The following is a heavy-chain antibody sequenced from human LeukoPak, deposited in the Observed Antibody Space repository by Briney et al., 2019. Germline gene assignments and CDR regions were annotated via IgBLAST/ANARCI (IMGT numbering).Heavy chain of an antibody. CDR1: GFTVSSNY. CDR3: ARGGDYAVFDY. Sequence: PGGSLRLSCAASGFTVSSNYMSWVRQAPGKGLEWGSVIYSGGSTYYADSVKGRFTISRDNSKNTPYLQMNSLRAEDTAVYYCARGGDYAVFDYWGQGTLVTVSS. J-gene: IGHJ4*02. V-gene: IGHV3-53*01. CDR2: IYSGGST. D-gene: IGHD4-17*01.